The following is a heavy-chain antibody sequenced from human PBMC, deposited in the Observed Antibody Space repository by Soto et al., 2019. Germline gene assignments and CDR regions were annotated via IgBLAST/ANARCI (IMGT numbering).Heavy chain of an antibody. CDR2: IFYSGST. D-gene: IGHD1-7*01. J-gene: IGHJ4*02. CDR1: GGSMSRGDYY. V-gene: IGHV4-30-4*01. CDR3: ARGITGTILNY. Sequence: QVQLQESGPGLVKPSQTLPLTCTVSGGSMSRGDYYWSWIRQYPGKGLEWIGYIFYSGSTNYNPSLKSRVTISVDTSKNQFSLKLSSVTAADTAVYYCARGITGTILNYWGQGTLVTVSS.